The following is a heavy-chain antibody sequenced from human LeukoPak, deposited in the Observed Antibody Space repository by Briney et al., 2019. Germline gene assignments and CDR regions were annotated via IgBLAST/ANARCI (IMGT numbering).Heavy chain of an antibody. CDR3: ARDGTYYYDSSAYFDY. CDR1: GYTFTSYG. Sequence: GASVKVSCNASGYTFTSYGVSWVRQAPGQGLEWMGWISAYNGNTNYAQKLQGRVTMTTDASTSTAYMELRSLRSDDTAVYYCARDGTYYYDSSAYFDYWGQGTLVTVSS. J-gene: IGHJ4*02. V-gene: IGHV1-18*01. CDR2: ISAYNGNT. D-gene: IGHD3-22*01.